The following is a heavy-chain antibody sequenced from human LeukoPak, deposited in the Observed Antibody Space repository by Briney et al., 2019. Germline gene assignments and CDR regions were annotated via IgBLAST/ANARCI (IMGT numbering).Heavy chain of an antibody. Sequence: SETLSLTCTVSGDSVSNTTSYWTWIRQPPGQGLEYIGSIFYSGITFYNPSLKSRVTMSVDTSKNQFSLKLNSVTAADTAVYFCARQLAGLFFNSWGQGTLVAVSS. CDR2: IFYSGIT. CDR3: ARQLAGLFFNS. CDR1: GDSVSNTTSY. V-gene: IGHV4-39*01. J-gene: IGHJ4*02. D-gene: IGHD6-19*01.